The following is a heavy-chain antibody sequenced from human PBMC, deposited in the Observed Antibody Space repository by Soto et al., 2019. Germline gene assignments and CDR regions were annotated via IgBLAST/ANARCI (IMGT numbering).Heavy chain of an antibody. CDR1: GYTFTSYG. CDR2: ISAYNGNT. CDR3: ARKIGDPHVLGAFDI. D-gene: IGHD3-10*02. V-gene: IGHV1-18*01. J-gene: IGHJ3*02. Sequence: QVQLVQSGAEVKKPGASVKVSCKASGYTFTSYGISWVRQAPGQGLEWMGWISAYNGNTNYAQKPQGRVPMXXDXSXITAYMELRSLRSDDTAVYYCARKIGDPHVLGAFDIWGQGTMVTVSS.